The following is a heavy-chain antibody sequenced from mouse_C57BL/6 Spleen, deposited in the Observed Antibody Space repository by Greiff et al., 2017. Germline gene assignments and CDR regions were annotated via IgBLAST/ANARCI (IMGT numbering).Heavy chain of an antibody. D-gene: IGHD1-1*01. J-gene: IGHJ4*01. Sequence: EVKLVESGEGLVKPGGSLKLSCAASGFTFSSYAMSWVRQTPEQRLEWVAYISSGGDYIYYADTLKGRFTFPRDNARNTLYLQMSSMKSEDTAMYYCTRDRGRITTVVATDAMDYWGQGTSVTVSS. CDR3: TRDRGRITTVVATDAMDY. V-gene: IGHV5-9-1*02. CDR1: GFTFSSYA. CDR2: ISSGGDYI.